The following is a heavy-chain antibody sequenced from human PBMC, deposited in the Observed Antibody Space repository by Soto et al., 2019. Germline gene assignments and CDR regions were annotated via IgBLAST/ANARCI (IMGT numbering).Heavy chain of an antibody. Sequence: GGSLRLSCAASGFTFSSYSMNWVRQAPGKGPEWVSYISSSSSTIYYADSVKGRFTISRDNAKNSLYLQMNSLRDEDTAVYYCAFDYDILTGYWLYGMDVWGQGTTVTVSS. CDR1: GFTFSSYS. V-gene: IGHV3-48*02. CDR3: AFDYDILTGYWLYGMDV. CDR2: ISSSSSTI. J-gene: IGHJ6*02. D-gene: IGHD3-9*01.